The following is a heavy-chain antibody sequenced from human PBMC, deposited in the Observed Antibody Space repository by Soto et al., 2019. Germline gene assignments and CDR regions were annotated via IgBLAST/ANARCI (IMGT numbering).Heavy chain of an antibody. V-gene: IGHV1-18*04. CDR3: ARTAQPLPYNCFDP. Sequence: ASVKVSCKASGYTFTSYGISWVRQAPGQGLEWMGWISAYNGNTNYAQKLQGRVTITTDTSTSTAYMELKSLRSDDTAVYYCARTAQPLPYNCFDPWGQGTLVTSPQ. CDR1: GYTFTSYG. J-gene: IGHJ5*02. D-gene: IGHD2-2*01. CDR2: ISAYNGNT.